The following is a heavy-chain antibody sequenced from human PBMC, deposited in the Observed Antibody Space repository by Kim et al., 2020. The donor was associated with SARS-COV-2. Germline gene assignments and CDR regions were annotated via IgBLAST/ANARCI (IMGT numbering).Heavy chain of an antibody. J-gene: IGHJ3*02. Sequence: GGSLRLSCTASGFTFGDYAMSWFRQAPGKGLEWVGFIRSKAYGGTTEYAASVKGRFTISRDDSKSIAYLQMNSLKTEDTAVYYCTRWKYYYDSSGADAFDIWGQGTMVTVSS. D-gene: IGHD3-22*01. V-gene: IGHV3-49*03. CDR1: GFTFGDYA. CDR2: IRSKAYGGTT. CDR3: TRWKYYYDSSGADAFDI.